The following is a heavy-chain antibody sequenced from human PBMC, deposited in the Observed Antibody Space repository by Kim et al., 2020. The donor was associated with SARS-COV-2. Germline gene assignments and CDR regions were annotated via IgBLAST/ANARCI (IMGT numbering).Heavy chain of an antibody. CDR2: IWYDGSNK. J-gene: IGHJ4*02. CDR3: ARDTLGGDRRAPDY. CDR1: GFTFSSYG. D-gene: IGHD4-17*01. V-gene: IGHV3-33*08. Sequence: GGSLRLSCAASGFTFSSYGMHWVRQAPGKGLEWVAVIWYDGSNKYYADSVKGRFTISRDNSKNTLYLQMNSLRAEDTAVYYCARDTLGGDRRAPDYWGQGTLVTVSS.